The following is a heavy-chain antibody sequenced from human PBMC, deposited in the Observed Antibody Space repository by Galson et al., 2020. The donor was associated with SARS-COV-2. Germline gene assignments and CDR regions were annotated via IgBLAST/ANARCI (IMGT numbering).Heavy chain of an antibody. CDR3: ARSGRLGELSLDY. J-gene: IGHJ4*02. D-gene: IGHD3-16*02. CDR2: ISSSGSTI. V-gene: IGHV3-11*04. Sequence: NTGGSMTLYCAASRFTFSDYYMSWIRQAPGKGLEWVSYISSSGSTIYYADSMKGRFTISRDNAKNALYLQMNSLRAEDTAVYYFARSGRLGELSLDYWGQGTLVTVSS. CDR1: RFTFSDYY.